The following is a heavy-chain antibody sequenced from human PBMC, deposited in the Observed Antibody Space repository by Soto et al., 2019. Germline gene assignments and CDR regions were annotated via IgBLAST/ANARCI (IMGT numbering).Heavy chain of an antibody. CDR2: IKTNADGGTT. CDR1: GFTFKNAY. Sequence: EVQLVESGGGLVKPGGSLRLSCAASGFTFKNAYMNWVRQAPGKGLEWVGRIKTNADGGTTDYAAPVKGRFTISRDDSKNTLYPQMDSLKTEDTPVYYCVTLDVWGTYRQPPHASWGQGTLVTVPS. CDR3: VTLDVWGTYRQPPHAS. V-gene: IGHV3-15*07. D-gene: IGHD3-16*02. J-gene: IGHJ5*02.